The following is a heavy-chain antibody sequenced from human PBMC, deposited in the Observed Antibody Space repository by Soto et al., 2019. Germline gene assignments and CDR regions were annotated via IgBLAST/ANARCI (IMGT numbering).Heavy chain of an antibody. CDR1: GDSISSNSHY. CDR3: ARMWGGYNSH. V-gene: IGHV4-39*07. D-gene: IGHD6-25*01. CDR2: IYYDGST. Sequence: SETLSLTCTVSGDSISSNSHYWGWIRQPPGKGLESIANIYYDGSTNYNPPLKSRVTISVDTSKNQFSLKLNSVTAADTSVYYCARMWGGYNSHWSQGTLVTVSS. J-gene: IGHJ4*02.